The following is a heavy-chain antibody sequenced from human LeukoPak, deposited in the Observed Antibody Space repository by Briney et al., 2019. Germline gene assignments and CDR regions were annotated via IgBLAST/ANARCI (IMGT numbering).Heavy chain of an antibody. CDR2: IYYRGST. J-gene: IGHJ3*02. Sequence: SETLSLICTVSGGSISSYYWIWIRQPPGKELEWFGYIYYRGSTNYNSSLKSRVTITIDTSKNHHSLELRSVTATASALDYCASLRLNQKRKILLSHDSFDIWGQGTMVTVSS. V-gene: IGHV4-59*08. CDR3: ASLRLNQKRKILLSHDSFDI. D-gene: IGHD2/OR15-2a*01. CDR1: GGSISSYY.